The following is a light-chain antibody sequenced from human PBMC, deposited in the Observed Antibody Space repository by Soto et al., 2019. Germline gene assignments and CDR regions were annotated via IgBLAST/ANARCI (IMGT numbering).Light chain of an antibody. CDR3: QQYNSYSKT. Sequence: DIPMTQSPSTLSASVGDRVTITCRASQSISSWLAWYQQKPGKAPKLLIYDASSLESGVTSRFSGSGSGTEFTLPISSLQHDDFATYYCQQYNSYSKTFGQGTKVEIK. CDR2: DAS. J-gene: IGKJ1*01. CDR1: QSISSW. V-gene: IGKV1-5*01.